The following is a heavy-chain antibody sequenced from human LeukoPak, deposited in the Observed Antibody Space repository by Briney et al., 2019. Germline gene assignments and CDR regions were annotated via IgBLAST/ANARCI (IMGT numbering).Heavy chain of an antibody. CDR3: ARVNFDWLLSDFDY. CDR2: ISAYNGNT. Sequence: ASVKVSCKASGYTFISYGISWVRQAPGQGLEWMGWISAYNGNTNYAQKLQGRVTMTTDTSTSTAYMELRSLRSDDTAVYYCARVNFDWLLSDFDYWGQGTLVTVSS. D-gene: IGHD3-9*01. V-gene: IGHV1-18*01. J-gene: IGHJ4*02. CDR1: GYTFISYG.